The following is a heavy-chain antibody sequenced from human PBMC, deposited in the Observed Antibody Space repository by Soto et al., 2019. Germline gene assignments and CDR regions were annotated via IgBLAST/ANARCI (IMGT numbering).Heavy chain of an antibody. CDR1: GYKGSTWHNFTSYW. V-gene: IGHV5-51*01. Sequence: GESLKISCMGSGYKGSTWHNFTSYWIGWVRQMPGKGLEWMGIIYPGGSDTRYSPSFQGQVTISADKSISTAYLQWSSLKASDTAMYYCARRARQWLVKGGMDVWGQGTTVTVS. CDR3: ARRARQWLVKGGMDV. D-gene: IGHD6-19*01. CDR2: IYPGGSDT. J-gene: IGHJ6*02.